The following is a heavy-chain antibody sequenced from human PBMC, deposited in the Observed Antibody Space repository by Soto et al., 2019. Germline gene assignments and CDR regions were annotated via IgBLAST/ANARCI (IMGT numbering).Heavy chain of an antibody. Sequence: GGSLRLSCAASGFTFSDYYMSWVRQAPGKGLEWVSYISSSGATMYYADSVKGRFTISRDDARNSLYLQMSSLGAEDTAVYYCGTSGYYSHIDYWGQGALVTVSS. J-gene: IGHJ4*02. CDR1: GFTFSDYY. CDR2: ISSSGATM. CDR3: GTSGYYSHIDY. V-gene: IGHV3-11*01. D-gene: IGHD3-22*01.